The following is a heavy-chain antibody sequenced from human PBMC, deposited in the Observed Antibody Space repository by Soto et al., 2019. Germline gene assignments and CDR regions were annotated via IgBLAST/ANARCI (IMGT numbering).Heavy chain of an antibody. Sequence: PSETLSLTCAVSGDSVSNDNYYWSWIRQPPRKGLEWIGYIYYSGTTNYNSYLKSRLSLSVDMSKNQFSLKLASVTAADTAVYFCARSQRGRTAFTFDYWGQGALVTVSS. CDR2: IYYSGTT. CDR1: GDSVSNDNYY. V-gene: IGHV4-61*01. J-gene: IGHJ4*02. CDR3: ARSQRGRTAFTFDY. D-gene: IGHD3-16*01.